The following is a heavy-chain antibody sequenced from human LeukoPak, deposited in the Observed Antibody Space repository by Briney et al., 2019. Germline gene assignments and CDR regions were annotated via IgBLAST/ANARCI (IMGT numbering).Heavy chain of an antibody. D-gene: IGHD3-3*01. V-gene: IGHV4-39*01. J-gene: IGHJ6*03. Sequence: PSETLSLTCGVSGGSINTNTFFWGWIRQPPGKGLEWIGNVFYSGNTMYNPSLKSRVTLSIDTSKSQFSLSLSSETAADTAMYWCVRQSRIFGVTRPGYMNVWGKGIMVSVSS. CDR3: VRQSRIFGVTRPGYMNV. CDR2: VFYSGNT. CDR1: GGSINTNTFF.